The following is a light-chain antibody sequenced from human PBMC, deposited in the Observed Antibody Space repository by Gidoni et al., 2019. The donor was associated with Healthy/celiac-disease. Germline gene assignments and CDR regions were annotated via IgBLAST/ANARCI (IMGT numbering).Light chain of an antibody. V-gene: IGKV3-11*01. CDR3: QQRSNWPYT. CDR2: DAS. CDR1: QSVSSY. Sequence: EMVLTQSPATLSLSPGERATISCRASQSVSSYLAWYQQKPGQAPRLLIYDASNRATGIPARFSGSGSGTDFTLTISSLEPEDFAVYYCQQRSNWPYTFXQXTKLEIK. J-gene: IGKJ2*01.